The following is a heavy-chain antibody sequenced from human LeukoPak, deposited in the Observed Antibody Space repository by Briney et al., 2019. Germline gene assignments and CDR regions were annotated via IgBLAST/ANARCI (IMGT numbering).Heavy chain of an antibody. Sequence: SETLSLTCTVSGGSISSSSYYWGWIRQPPGKGLEGIGSIYYSGSTYYNPSLKSRVTISVDTSKNQFSLKLSSVTAADTAVYYCATPTDGGNSGAFDIWGQGTMVTVSS. D-gene: IGHD4-23*01. J-gene: IGHJ3*02. CDR3: ATPTDGGNSGAFDI. CDR2: IYYSGST. V-gene: IGHV4-39*01. CDR1: GGSISSSSYY.